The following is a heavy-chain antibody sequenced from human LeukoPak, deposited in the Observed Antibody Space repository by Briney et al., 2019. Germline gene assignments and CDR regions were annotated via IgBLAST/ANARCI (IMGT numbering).Heavy chain of an antibody. CDR2: ISAYNGNT. V-gene: IGHV1-18*01. Sequence: ASVKVSCKASGGTFSSYGISWVRQAPGQGLEWMGWISAYNGNTNYAQKLQGRVTMTTDTSTSTAYMELSRLRSDDTAVYYCARAQRTGSGWPNWFDPWGQGTLVTVSS. J-gene: IGHJ5*02. D-gene: IGHD6-19*01. CDR1: GGTFSSYG. CDR3: ARAQRTGSGWPNWFDP.